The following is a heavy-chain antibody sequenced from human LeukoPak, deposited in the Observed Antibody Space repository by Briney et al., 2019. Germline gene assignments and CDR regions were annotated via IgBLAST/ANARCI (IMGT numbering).Heavy chain of an antibody. CDR3: ARRDSSGWYRNAFDI. Sequence: SETLSLTCTVSGGSISSSSYYWVWIRQPPGKGLEWIGSIYYSGSTYYNPSLKSRVTISVDTSKNQFSLKLSSVTAADTAVYYCARRDSSGWYRNAFDIWGQGTMVTVSS. V-gene: IGHV4-39*07. CDR1: GGSISSSSYY. CDR2: IYYSGST. D-gene: IGHD6-19*01. J-gene: IGHJ3*02.